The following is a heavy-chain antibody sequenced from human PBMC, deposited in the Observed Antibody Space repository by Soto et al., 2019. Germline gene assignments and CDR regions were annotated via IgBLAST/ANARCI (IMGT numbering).Heavy chain of an antibody. J-gene: IGHJ4*02. Sequence: EVQLLESGGGLVQPGGSRRLSCAASGFNFKTYVMSWVRQAPGRGLEWVSAISSSGSRTYYADSVKGRFTISRDNSKNALFLEMNSLRAEDTALYYCAKERREVVSGTGDSWGRGTLVTVSS. CDR1: GFNFKTYV. D-gene: IGHD6-19*01. CDR2: ISSSGSRT. V-gene: IGHV3-23*01. CDR3: AKERREVVSGTGDS.